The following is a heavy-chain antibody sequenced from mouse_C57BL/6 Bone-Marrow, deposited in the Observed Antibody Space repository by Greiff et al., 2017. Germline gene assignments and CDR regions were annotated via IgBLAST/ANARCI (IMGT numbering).Heavy chain of an antibody. CDR3: AIYGNYAMDY. CDR1: GYTFPSSG. Sequence: QVQLQQSGAELARPGASVKLSCKASGYTFPSSGISWVKQRTGQGLEWIGEIYPRSGNTYYNEKFKGKATLTADKSSSTAYMELRSLTSEDSAVYFCAIYGNYAMDYWGQGTSVTVSS. V-gene: IGHV1-81*01. J-gene: IGHJ4*01. D-gene: IGHD2-1*01. CDR2: IYPRSGNT.